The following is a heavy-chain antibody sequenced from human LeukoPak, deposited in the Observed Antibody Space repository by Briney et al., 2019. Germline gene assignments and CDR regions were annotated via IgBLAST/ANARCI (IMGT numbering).Heavy chain of an antibody. CDR1: GFTFSTNW. V-gene: IGHV3-7*01. CDR2: IKQGGSEN. J-gene: IGHJ6*03. D-gene: IGHD3-10*01. Sequence: GGSLRLSCAASGFTFSTNWMSWVRQAPGKGLEWVANIKQGGSENFYVDSVKGRFTISRDNAKNSLDLQMNSLRVEDMAVYYCARGNTMIRGGSYYYYHTDVWGEGTTVTVSS. CDR3: ARGNTMIRGGSYYYYHTDV.